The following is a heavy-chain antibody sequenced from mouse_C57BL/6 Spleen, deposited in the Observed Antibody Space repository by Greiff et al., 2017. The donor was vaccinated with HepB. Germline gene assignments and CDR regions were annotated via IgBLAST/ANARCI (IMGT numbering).Heavy chain of an antibody. D-gene: IGHD2-9*01. CDR3: GREASQALLGLDD. Sequence: EVQLQQSGPELVKPGASVQISCKASGYSFTGYYISWVKQSTEKSLEWIGETNPSTGGTTYNHKFKAKATLTVAKSSITSYMQGKILTSEDSAVYYCGREASQALLGLDDWGDGSTHRVSS. J-gene: IGHJ2*01. V-gene: IGHV1-42*01. CDR2: TNPSTGGT. CDR1: GYSFTGYY.